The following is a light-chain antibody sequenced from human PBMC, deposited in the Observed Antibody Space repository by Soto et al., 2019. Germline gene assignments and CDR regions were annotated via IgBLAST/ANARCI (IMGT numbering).Light chain of an antibody. J-gene: IGKJ5*01. CDR3: QQVYSYQIT. CDR2: AAS. CDR1: QGSTNY. Sequence: IQLNQSPSSLSASVGDRVTITCRASQGSTNYLAWYQQNPGQAPKLLIYAASTLQSVVPSRFSGSGSGTGFTLTISSLQPEDVATDFCQQVYSYQITFGHGKRLE. V-gene: IGKV1-9*01.